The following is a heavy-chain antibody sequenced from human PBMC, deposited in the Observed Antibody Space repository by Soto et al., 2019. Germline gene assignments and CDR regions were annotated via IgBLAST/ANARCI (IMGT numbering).Heavy chain of an antibody. Sequence: EVQLVESGGGLVQPGGSLRLSCAAYGFSFSSYWMTWVRQAPGKGLEWVANISPDGSDKYYVDSVKGRFTISRDHVKNSLYLQVNSLRVDDTALYYCARARIDLWGRGTLVTVSS. J-gene: IGHJ2*01. CDR3: ARARIDL. CDR1: GFSFSSYW. V-gene: IGHV3-7*01. CDR2: ISPDGSDK.